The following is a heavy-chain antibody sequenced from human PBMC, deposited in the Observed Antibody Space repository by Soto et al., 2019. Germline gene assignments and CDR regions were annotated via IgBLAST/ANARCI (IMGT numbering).Heavy chain of an antibody. D-gene: IGHD5-12*01. Sequence: EVQLVESGGGLVQPGGSLRLSCAASGFTFSSYSMNWVRQAPGKGLEWVSYITSSSRTIYYADSVKGRFTISRDNAKNSLYLQKNSLRAEDTAIYYCVREDSGYDYGYDYWGQGTLVTVSS. V-gene: IGHV3-48*01. CDR1: GFTFSSYS. CDR3: VREDSGYDYGYDY. J-gene: IGHJ4*02. CDR2: ITSSSRTI.